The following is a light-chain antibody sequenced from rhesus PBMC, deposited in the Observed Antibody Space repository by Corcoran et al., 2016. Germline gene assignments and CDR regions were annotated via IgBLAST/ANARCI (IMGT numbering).Light chain of an antibody. CDR1: QGISSY. CDR3: QQRNTFPFT. CDR2: EAS. J-gene: IGKJ3*01. Sequence: DIQLTQSPSSLSASVGDRVTIPCRASQGISSYLAWYQQKSGKAHKLLIFEASSLQSGVPSRFSGSGYGIEFTLTISRLQPEDFATYYCQQRNTFPFTFGPGTKLDIK. V-gene: IGKV1-38*01.